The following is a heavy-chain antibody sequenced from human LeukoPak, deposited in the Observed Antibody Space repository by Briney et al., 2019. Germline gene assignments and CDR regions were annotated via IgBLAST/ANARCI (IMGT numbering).Heavy chain of an antibody. V-gene: IGHV4-34*01. CDR3: ARGVLGIYYYYYYGMDV. J-gene: IGHJ6*04. CDR1: GGSFSGYY. CDR2: INHSGST. Sequence: SAPLSLTFAVYGGSFSGYYWSWIRQPPGKGLEWIGEINHSGSTNYNPSLKSRVTISVDTSKNQFSLKLSSVTAADTAVYYCARGVLGIYYYYYYGMDVWGKGTTVTVSS. D-gene: IGHD2-21*01.